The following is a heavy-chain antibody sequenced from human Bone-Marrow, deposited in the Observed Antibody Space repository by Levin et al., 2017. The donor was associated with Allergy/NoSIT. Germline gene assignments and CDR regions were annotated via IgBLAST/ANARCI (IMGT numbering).Heavy chain of an antibody. CDR1: GYTFTNFA. V-gene: IGHV1-18*01. J-gene: IGHJ6*03. CDR2: ISAYNGNT. CDR3: ARGRDYYSYMDV. Sequence: ASVKVSCKASGYTFTNFAIGWVRQAPGQGLEWMGWISAYNGNTIYAQRLQGRVTMTTDTSTTTVYMELRSLRSDDTAVYYCARGRDYYSYMDVWGKGTTVTVSS.